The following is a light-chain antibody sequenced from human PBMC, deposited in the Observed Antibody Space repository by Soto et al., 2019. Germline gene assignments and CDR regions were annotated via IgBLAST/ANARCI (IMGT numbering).Light chain of an antibody. J-gene: IGKJ1*01. CDR1: QTISSW. CDR3: QHYNSYSEA. V-gene: IGKV1-5*03. Sequence: DIQMTQSPSTLSGSVGDRVSITCRASQTISSWLAWYQQKPGKAPKLLIYKASTLKSGFPSRFSGSGSGTEFTLTISSLQPDDFATYYCQHYNSYSEAFGQGTKMDIQ. CDR2: KAS.